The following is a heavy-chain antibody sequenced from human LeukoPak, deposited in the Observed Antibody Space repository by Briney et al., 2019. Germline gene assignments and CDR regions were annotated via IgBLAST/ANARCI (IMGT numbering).Heavy chain of an antibody. V-gene: IGHV3-30*02. CDR2: IRYDGSNK. J-gene: IGHJ4*02. CDR3: AKDLLGYYDSSLPDY. Sequence: GGSLRLSCAASGFTFSSYGMHWVRQAPGKGLEWVAFIRYDGSNKYYADSVKGRFTISRDNSKNTLYLQMNSLRAEDTAVYYCAKDLLGYYDSSLPDYWGQGTLVTVSS. CDR1: GFTFSSYG. D-gene: IGHD3-22*01.